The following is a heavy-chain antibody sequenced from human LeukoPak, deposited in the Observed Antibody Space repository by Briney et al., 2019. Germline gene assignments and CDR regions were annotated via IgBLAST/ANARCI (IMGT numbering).Heavy chain of an antibody. V-gene: IGHV3-20*04. CDR1: GFTFDDYG. Sequence: GGSLRLSCAASGFTFDDYGMSWVRQAPGKGLEWVSGINWNGGSTGYADSVKGRFTISRDNAKNSLYLQMNSLRAEDTALYYCARVWGEYCSSTSCYGAFDIWGQGTMVTVSS. J-gene: IGHJ3*02. CDR3: ARVWGEYCSSTSCYGAFDI. CDR2: INWNGGST. D-gene: IGHD2-2*01.